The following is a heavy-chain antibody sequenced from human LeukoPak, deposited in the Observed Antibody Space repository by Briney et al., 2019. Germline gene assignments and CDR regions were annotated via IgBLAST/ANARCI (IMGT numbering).Heavy chain of an antibody. J-gene: IGHJ4*02. Sequence: GGSLRLSCAASGFTFSGHWMSWVRQAPGKGLEWVANINQGGSDKYYVDSVKGRFTISRDNANNLLYLQMNSLRGEDTAVYYCTRDGSRAEDDWGQGTLVTVSS. V-gene: IGHV3-7*01. D-gene: IGHD1-14*01. CDR3: TRDGSRAEDD. CDR1: GFTFSGHW. CDR2: INQGGSDK.